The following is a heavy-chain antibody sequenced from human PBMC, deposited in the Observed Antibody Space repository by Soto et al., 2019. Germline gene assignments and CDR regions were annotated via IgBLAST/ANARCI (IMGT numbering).Heavy chain of an antibody. V-gene: IGHV3-23*01. Sequence: GGSLRLSCAASGFTFSSYAMSWVRQAPGKGLEWVSAISGSGGSTYYADSVKGRFTISRDNSKNTLYLQMNSLRAEDTAVYYCATGITIFGVVISGRPFDYWGQGTLVTVSS. J-gene: IGHJ4*02. CDR1: GFTFSSYA. D-gene: IGHD3-3*01. CDR2: ISGSGGST. CDR3: ATGITIFGVVISGRPFDY.